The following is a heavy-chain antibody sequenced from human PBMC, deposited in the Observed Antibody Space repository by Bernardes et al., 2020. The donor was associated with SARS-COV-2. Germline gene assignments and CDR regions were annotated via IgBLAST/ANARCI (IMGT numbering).Heavy chain of an antibody. V-gene: IGHV3-21*01. J-gene: IGHJ3*02. CDR2: ISSSSTYI. D-gene: IGHD4-17*01. CDR1: GFTFSSYS. CDR3: TRDTGNTVLDAFAI. Sequence: GGSLRLCCAVSGFTFSSYSMNWVRQAPGKGLEWVSSISSSSTYIYYADSVKGRFTISRDNAKNSLFLQMNSLRAEDTAVYYCTRDTGNTVLDAFAIWGQGTMVTVSS.